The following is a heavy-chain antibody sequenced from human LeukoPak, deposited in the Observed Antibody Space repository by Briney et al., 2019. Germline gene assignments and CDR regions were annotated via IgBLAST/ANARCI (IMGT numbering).Heavy chain of an antibody. D-gene: IGHD5-24*01. Sequence: GGSLRLSCATSGFTFSSYAMSWVRQAPGKGLEWVSAISGSGGSTYYADSVKGQFTISRDNSKNTLYLQMNSLRAEDTAVYYCAKDIGDGYNVGWGQGTLVTVSS. V-gene: IGHV3-23*01. CDR1: GFTFSSYA. CDR3: AKDIGDGYNVG. J-gene: IGHJ4*02. CDR2: ISGSGGST.